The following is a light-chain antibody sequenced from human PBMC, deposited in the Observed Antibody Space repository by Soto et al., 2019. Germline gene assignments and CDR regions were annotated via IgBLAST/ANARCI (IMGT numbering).Light chain of an antibody. V-gene: IGKV3-20*01. CDR1: QSVSGSY. CDR3: QEYAKSRT. CDR2: GAS. J-gene: IGKJ1*01. Sequence: EIVLTQSPGTLSLSPGERATLSCRASQSVSGSYLAWYQQKPGQAPRLLIYGASSRATDIPDRFSGSGSGTDFTLTISRLEPEDFAVYYCQEYAKSRTFGQGTKVEIK.